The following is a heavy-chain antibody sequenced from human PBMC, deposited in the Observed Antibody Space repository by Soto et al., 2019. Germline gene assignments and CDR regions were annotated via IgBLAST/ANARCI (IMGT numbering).Heavy chain of an antibody. CDR3: ARETLQIPYYYMDV. D-gene: IGHD4-4*01. J-gene: IGHJ6*03. CDR1: GLTFSTYS. CDR2: ISTSSSTM. V-gene: IGHV3-48*01. Sequence: GGSLRLSCAASGLTFSTYSMNWVRQAPGKGLEWVSYISTSSSTMYYADSVKGRFTISRDNAKNALYLQMNSLRAEDTAVYYCARETLQIPYYYMDVWSKGTTVTVSS.